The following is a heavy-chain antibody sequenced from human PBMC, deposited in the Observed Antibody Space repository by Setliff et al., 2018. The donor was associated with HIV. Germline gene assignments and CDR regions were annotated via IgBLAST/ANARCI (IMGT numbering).Heavy chain of an antibody. J-gene: IGHJ4*02. CDR1: GGSFSGYH. CDR3: AKGRLNVPYCRGGTCYRSQHYFDC. V-gene: IGHV4-34*01. Sequence: SETLSLTCAVYGGSFSGYHWSWIRQSPGKGLEWIGEINHSGSTNYNPSLKSRVTISVDTSKNQFSLKLSSVTAAYTAVYYCAKGRLNVPYCRGGTCYRSQHYFDCWGQGTLVTVSS. CDR2: INHSGST. D-gene: IGHD2-15*01.